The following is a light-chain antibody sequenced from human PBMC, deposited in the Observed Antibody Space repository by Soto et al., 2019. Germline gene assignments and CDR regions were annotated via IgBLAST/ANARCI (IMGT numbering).Light chain of an antibody. CDR2: YDD. Sequence: QSVLTQPPSVSEAPGQRVTISCSGSNVGNKPVNWYQQLPGKAPKLLLYYDDMLSSGVSDRFSGSKSGTSASLAISGLQNDAEGDYYCAIWDDSVDGWVFGGGTQLTVL. CDR3: AIWDDSVDGWV. CDR1: NVGNKP. V-gene: IGLV1-36*01. J-gene: IGLJ3*02.